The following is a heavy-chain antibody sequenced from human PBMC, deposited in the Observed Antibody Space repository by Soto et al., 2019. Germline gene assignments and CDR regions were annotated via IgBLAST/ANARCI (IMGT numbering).Heavy chain of an antibody. CDR3: MTDFQAF. CDR1: GFTFSVHW. J-gene: IGHJ4*02. Sequence: PGGSLRLSCAASGFTFSVHWMRWVRQAPGKGLEWVARIKEDGSEKQYVDSVKGRFTISRDNAENSLYLQMNYVRAEDTAVYYCMTDFQAFWGQGTLVTVS. CDR2: IKEDGSEK. V-gene: IGHV3-7*01.